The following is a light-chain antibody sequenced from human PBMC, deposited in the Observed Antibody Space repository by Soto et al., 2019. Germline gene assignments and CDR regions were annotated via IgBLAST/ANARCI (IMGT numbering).Light chain of an antibody. V-gene: IGKV1-5*03. CDR3: QQYNSYAGT. CDR1: QSISSW. Sequence: DIQMTQSPSTLSASVGDRVTITCRASQSISSWLAWYQQKPGKAPKLLSYKASSLESGDPSRFSGSGSGTEFTLTVSSLQPDDFATYYCQQYNSYAGTFGQGTMVQIK. J-gene: IGKJ1*01. CDR2: KAS.